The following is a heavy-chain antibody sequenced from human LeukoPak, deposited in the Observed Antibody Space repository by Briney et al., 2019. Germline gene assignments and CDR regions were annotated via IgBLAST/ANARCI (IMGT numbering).Heavy chain of an antibody. CDR2: IIPIFGTA. CDR1: GYTFTGYY. Sequence: ASVKVSCKASGYTFTGYYMHWVRQAPGQGLEWMGGIIPIFGTANYAQKFQGRVTITADESTSTAYMELSSLRSEDTAVYYCARDPKYGDYYDYWGQGTLVTVSS. V-gene: IGHV1-69*13. J-gene: IGHJ4*02. D-gene: IGHD4-17*01. CDR3: ARDPKYGDYYDY.